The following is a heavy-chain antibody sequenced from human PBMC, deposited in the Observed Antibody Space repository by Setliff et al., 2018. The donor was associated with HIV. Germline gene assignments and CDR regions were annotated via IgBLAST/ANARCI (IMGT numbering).Heavy chain of an antibody. V-gene: IGHV5-51*01. CDR1: GYSFTNYW. CDR3: ARAPRSPLRWRDNLLSSSSFFMDV. CDR2: IYPGDSDT. J-gene: IGHJ6*03. Sequence: PGESLKISCEGSGYSFTNYWIAWVRQMPGKGLEWMGIIYPGDSDTKYSPSFQGQVTFSADKSISAVYLQWDSLKASDSAIYYCARAPRSPLRWRDNLLSSSSFFMDVWGKGTTVTVSS. D-gene: IGHD2-21*01.